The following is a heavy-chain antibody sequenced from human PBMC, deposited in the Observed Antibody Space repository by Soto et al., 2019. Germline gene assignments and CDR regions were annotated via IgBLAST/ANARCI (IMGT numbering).Heavy chain of an antibody. J-gene: IGHJ3*02. V-gene: IGHV4-59*01. Sequence: SETLSLTCTVSGGSISSYYWSWIRQPPGKGLEWIGYIYYSGSTNYNPSLKSRVTISVDTSKNQFSLKLSSVTAADTAVYYCARGAYDSSGYDRIAAFDIWGQGTMVTVSS. CDR1: GGSISSYY. CDR2: IYYSGST. D-gene: IGHD3-22*01. CDR3: ARGAYDSSGYDRIAAFDI.